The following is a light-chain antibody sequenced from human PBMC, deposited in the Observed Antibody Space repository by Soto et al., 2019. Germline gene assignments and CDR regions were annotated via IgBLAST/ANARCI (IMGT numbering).Light chain of an antibody. V-gene: IGKV3-20*01. Sequence: ENVLTQSPGTLSLSPGDRATLSCRASQSVSSDYLAWYQLKLGQAPRLLIYDASNRATGISDRFSGSGSGTEFTLTISRLEPEDFAVYYCLQYGTSPGTFGQGTKVDIK. CDR2: DAS. CDR3: LQYGTSPGT. CDR1: QSVSSDY. J-gene: IGKJ1*01.